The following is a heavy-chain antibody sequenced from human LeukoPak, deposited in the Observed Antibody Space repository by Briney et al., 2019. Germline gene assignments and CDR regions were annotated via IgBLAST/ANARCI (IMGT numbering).Heavy chain of an antibody. CDR3: AKDRATVTYYYYYGMDV. Sequence: GRSLRLSCAASGFTFSSYGMHWVRQAPGKGLEWVAVISYDRSNKYYADSVKGRFTISRDNSKNTLYLQMNSLRAEDTAVYYCAKDRATVTYYYYYGMDVWGQGTTVTVSS. J-gene: IGHJ6*02. V-gene: IGHV3-30*18. CDR1: GFTFSSYG. CDR2: ISYDRSNK. D-gene: IGHD4-17*01.